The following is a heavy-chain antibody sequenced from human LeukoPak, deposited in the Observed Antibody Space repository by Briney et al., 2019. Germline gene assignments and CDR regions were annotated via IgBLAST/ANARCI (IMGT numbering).Heavy chain of an antibody. CDR1: GFTFSSYS. Sequence: GGSLRLSCAASGFTFSSYSMNWVRQAPGKGLEWVSSISSSSSYIYYADSVKGRFTISRDNAKNSLYLQMNSLRAEDTAVYYCAKGEYYYDSSGYSVDYWGQGTLVTVSS. CDR2: ISSSSSYI. D-gene: IGHD3-22*01. V-gene: IGHV3-21*01. CDR3: AKGEYYYDSSGYSVDY. J-gene: IGHJ4*02.